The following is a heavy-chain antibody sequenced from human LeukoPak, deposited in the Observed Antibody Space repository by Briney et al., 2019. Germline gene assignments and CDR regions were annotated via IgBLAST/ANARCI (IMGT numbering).Heavy chain of an antibody. V-gene: IGHV3-33*01. CDR1: GFTFSSYG. D-gene: IGHD3-3*01. Sequence: GGSLRLSCAASGFTFSSYGMHWVRQAPGKGLEWVAVIWYDGSNKYYADSVKGRFTISRDNSKNTLCLQMNSLRTEDTAVYYCARDSVRFWSGYSQQGYFDYWGQGTLVTVSS. CDR3: ARDSVRFWSGYSQQGYFDY. CDR2: IWYDGSNK. J-gene: IGHJ4*02.